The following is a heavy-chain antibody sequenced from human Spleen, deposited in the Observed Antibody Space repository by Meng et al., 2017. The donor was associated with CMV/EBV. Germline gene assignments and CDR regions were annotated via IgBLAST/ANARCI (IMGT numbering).Heavy chain of an antibody. J-gene: IGHJ4*02. CDR3: ARGTKRYCSGTSCYTLDY. Sequence: GGSLRLSCAASGFTFSSYAMSWVRQAPGKGLEWVSSISGGGGNTYYADSVKGRFTISRDNAKNTLYLQMNSLRAEDTAVYYCARGTKRYCSGTSCYTLDYWGQGTLVTVSS. D-gene: IGHD2-2*02. CDR2: ISGGGGNT. CDR1: GFTFSSYA. V-gene: IGHV3-23*01.